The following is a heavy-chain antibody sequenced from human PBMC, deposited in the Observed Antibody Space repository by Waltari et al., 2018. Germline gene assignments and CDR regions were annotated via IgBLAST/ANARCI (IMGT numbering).Heavy chain of an antibody. J-gene: IGHJ6*03. CDR1: GFSFFSYG. CDR2: ISFDGSNK. D-gene: IGHD2-2*01. Sequence: QVQVVESGGGVVQPGRSLRLSCAASGFSFFSYGMTWVRQAPGKGLEWVAYISFDGSNKYYADSVKGRFTISRDNSKNTVYLQMNSLGAEDTAVYYCAKDGEATVASTIYYYYMDVWGKGTTVTFS. V-gene: IGHV3-30*18. CDR3: AKDGEATVASTIYYYYMDV.